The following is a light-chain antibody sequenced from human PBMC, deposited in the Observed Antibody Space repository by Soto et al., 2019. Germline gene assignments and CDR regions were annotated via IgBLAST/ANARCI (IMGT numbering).Light chain of an antibody. CDR1: SSDVGGYGY. CDR3: SSYTSSSTRV. CDR2: EVS. J-gene: IGLJ3*02. V-gene: IGLV2-14*01. Sequence: QSALTQPASVSGSPGQSITISCTGTSSDVGGYGYVSWYQQHPGKAPKLMIYEVSNRPSGVSNRFSGSKSDNTASLTISGLQAEDEADYYCSSYTSSSTRVFGGGTKITVL.